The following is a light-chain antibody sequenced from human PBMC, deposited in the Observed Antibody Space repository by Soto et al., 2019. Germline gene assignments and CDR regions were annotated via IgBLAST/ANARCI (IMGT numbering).Light chain of an antibody. Sequence: IQLTQSPSSLPASVGDRVTISCRASQGIANFLAWYQQKPGKDPKLLIYGASTLQSGVPSTFSGSGSGTDFPLTISPLQPEDFATYCCHHLNSFPIPSGPGTKVDI. V-gene: IGKV1-9*01. CDR2: GAS. J-gene: IGKJ3*01. CDR1: QGIANF. CDR3: HHLNSFPIP.